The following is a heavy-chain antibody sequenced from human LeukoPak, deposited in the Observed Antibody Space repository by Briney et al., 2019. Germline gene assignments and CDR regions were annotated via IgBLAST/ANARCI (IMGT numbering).Heavy chain of an antibody. V-gene: IGHV4-38-2*02. CDR3: ARGPSGLRSPFNT. CDR1: GYSISSAYY. D-gene: IGHD5-12*01. Sequence: SGTLSLTCTVSGYSISSAYYWGWIRQPPGKGLEWIGSIYHSGSTYYNPSLKSRVTISVDTSKNQFSLKLSSVTAADTAVYYCARGPSGLRSPFNTWGQGTTVTVSS. J-gene: IGHJ3*02. CDR2: IYHSGST.